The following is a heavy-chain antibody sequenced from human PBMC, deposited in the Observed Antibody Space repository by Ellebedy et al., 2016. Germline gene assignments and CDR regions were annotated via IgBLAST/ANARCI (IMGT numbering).Heavy chain of an antibody. Sequence: GESLKISXKGSGYSFTSYWISWVRQMPGKGLEWMGRIDPSDSYTNYSPSFQGHVTISADKSISTAYLQWSSLKASDTAMYYCARRRNREGAGDYSSGYHFDYWGQGTLVTVSS. V-gene: IGHV5-10-1*01. J-gene: IGHJ4*02. CDR3: ARRRNREGAGDYSSGYHFDY. CDR2: IDPSDSYT. D-gene: IGHD3-22*01. CDR1: GYSFTSYW.